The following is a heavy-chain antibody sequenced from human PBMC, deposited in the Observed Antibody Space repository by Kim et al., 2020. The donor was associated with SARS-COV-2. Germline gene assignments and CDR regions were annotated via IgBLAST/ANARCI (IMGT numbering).Heavy chain of an antibody. Sequence: GGSLRLSCTMSGSTFSFYAMHWVRQAPGKGLEYVAFITYDGNNKYYTQSVKGRFTISRDDSASTLSLQMDALRYEDTATYYCARDEHGVPPLFWGQGTLV. V-gene: IGHV3-30*04. J-gene: IGHJ4*02. CDR3: ARDEHGVPPLF. D-gene: IGHD2-2*01. CDR1: GSTFSFYA. CDR2: ITYDGNNK.